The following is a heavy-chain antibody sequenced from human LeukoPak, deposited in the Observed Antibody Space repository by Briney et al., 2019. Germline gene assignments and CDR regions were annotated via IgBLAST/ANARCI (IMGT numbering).Heavy chain of an antibody. CDR2: ISYDGSNT. CDR3: ARGYTSGYVDY. J-gene: IGHJ4*02. Sequence: HPGGSLRLSCAASGFTFSSYGMHWVRQAPGKGLEWVAVISYDGSNTYYADSVKGRFTISRDNSKNTLYLQMNSLRAEDTAVYYCARGYTSGYVDYWGQGTLVSVSS. V-gene: IGHV3-30*03. CDR1: GFTFSSYG. D-gene: IGHD5-18*01.